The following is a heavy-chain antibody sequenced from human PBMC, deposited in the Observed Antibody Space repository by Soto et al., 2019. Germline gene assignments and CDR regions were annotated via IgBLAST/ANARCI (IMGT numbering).Heavy chain of an antibody. CDR2: ISPNSGDT. J-gene: IGHJ4*02. V-gene: IGHV1-18*01. D-gene: IGHD4-17*01. CDR3: VREMWTTIGPQTFFDF. Sequence: QIQLVQSEGELKQPGASVKVSCTTSGYRFKSYGICWVMQAPGQGLEWMGYISPNSGDTTYARNFRDRVTMTTDTLTTTAYMELRRLNSDDTASYYCVREMWTTIGPQTFFDFWGQGTLVTVSS. CDR1: GYRFKSYG.